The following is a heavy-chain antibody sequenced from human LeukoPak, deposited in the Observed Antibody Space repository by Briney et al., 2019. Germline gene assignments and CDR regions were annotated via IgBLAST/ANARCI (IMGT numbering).Heavy chain of an antibody. CDR2: IYYSGST. J-gene: IGHJ4*02. Sequence: SETLSLTCTVSGGSISNTPYYWGWIRHPPEKGLEWIGSIYYSGSTYYNPSLMSRVTISVDTSKNQFSLKLTSVTAADTAVYYCARLYYYGSGSYYIKVFFDYWGQGTLVTVSS. CDR3: ARLYYYGSGSYYIKVFFDY. D-gene: IGHD3-10*01. V-gene: IGHV4-39*01. CDR1: GGSISNTPYY.